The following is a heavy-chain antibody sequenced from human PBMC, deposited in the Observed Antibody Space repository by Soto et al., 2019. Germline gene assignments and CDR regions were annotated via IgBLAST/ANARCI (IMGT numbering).Heavy chain of an antibody. V-gene: IGHV6-1*01. CDR3: ARVMWAAAGSINRLDP. J-gene: IGHJ5*01. D-gene: IGHD6-13*01. Sequence: SPSRGLEWLGRTYYRSKWDNDYAVSVKSRITINPDTSKNQFFLQLNSVTPEDTAVYYCARVMWAAAGSINRLDPRGQGTLVPVS. CDR2: TYYRSKWDN.